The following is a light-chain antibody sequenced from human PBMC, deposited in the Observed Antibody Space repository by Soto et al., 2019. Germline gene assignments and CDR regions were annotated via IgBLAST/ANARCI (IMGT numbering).Light chain of an antibody. CDR3: QSLGTGIQV. CDR1: SGYSTYA. V-gene: IGLV4-69*01. Sequence: QSVLTQSPSASASLGASVKLTRTLSSGYSTYAIAWHQQQSEKGPRFLMKINYDGTHSKGDGFFDRFSGSSSGAERHLTISSLQSEDEADYYCQSLGTGIQVFGGGTQLTVL. J-gene: IGLJ3*02. CDR2: INYDGTH.